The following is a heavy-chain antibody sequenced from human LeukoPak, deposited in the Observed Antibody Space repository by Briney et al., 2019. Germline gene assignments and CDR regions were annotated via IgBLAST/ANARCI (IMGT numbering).Heavy chain of an antibody. J-gene: IGHJ4*02. CDR2: ISYNGYNA. V-gene: IGHV3-64*02. CDR1: GFTFCDYA. D-gene: IGHD6-19*01. CDR3: ARGRVLRSGWAEYFDS. Sequence: GGSLRLSCAASGFTFCDYAMHWVRQAPGKGLEYVSSISYNGYNAYYAESVKGRFTISRDNFKNMVFLQMGSLRPDDMAVYYCARGRVLRSGWAEYFDSWGQGTLVTVSS.